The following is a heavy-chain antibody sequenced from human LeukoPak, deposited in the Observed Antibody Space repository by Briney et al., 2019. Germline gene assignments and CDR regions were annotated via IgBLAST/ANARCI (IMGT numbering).Heavy chain of an antibody. CDR2: FDPEDGET. CDR3: VPYGSGSYPLDY. Sequence: GASVKVSCKVSGYTLTELSTHWVRQAPGKGLEWMGGFDPEDGETIYAQKFQGRVTMTEDTSTDTAYMELSSLRSEDTAVYYCVPYGSGSYPLDYWGQGTLVTVSS. D-gene: IGHD3-10*01. CDR1: GYTLTELS. V-gene: IGHV1-24*01. J-gene: IGHJ4*02.